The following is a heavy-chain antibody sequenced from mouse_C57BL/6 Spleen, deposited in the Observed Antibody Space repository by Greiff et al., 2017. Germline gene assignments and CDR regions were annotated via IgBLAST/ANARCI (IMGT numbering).Heavy chain of an antibody. CDR1: GFSLTSYG. CDR3: ARHGSSGAWFAY. Sequence: QVQLKESGPGLVAPSQSLSITCTVSGFSLTSYGVHWVRQPPGTGLEWLVVIWSDGSTTYNSALKSRLSISKDNSKSQVFLKMNSLQTDDTAMYYCARHGSSGAWFAYWGQGTLVTVSA. V-gene: IGHV2-6-1*01. D-gene: IGHD3-2*02. J-gene: IGHJ3*01. CDR2: IWSDGST.